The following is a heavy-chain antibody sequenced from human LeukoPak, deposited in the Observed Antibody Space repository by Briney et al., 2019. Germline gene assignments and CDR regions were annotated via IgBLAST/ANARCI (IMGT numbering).Heavy chain of an antibody. CDR2: IYYSGST. Sequence: PSETLSLTCTVSGGSLINYYWSWIRQPPGKGLEWIGYIYYSGSTYYNPSLKSRVTISVDTSKNQFSVKLSYVTAADTAVYYCARVPSSGILDYWGQGTLVTVSS. J-gene: IGHJ4*02. CDR3: ARVPSSGILDY. D-gene: IGHD3-22*01. V-gene: IGHV4-59*01. CDR1: GGSLINYY.